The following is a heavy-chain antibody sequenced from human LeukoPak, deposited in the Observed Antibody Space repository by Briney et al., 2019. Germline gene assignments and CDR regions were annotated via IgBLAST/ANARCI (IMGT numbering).Heavy chain of an antibody. D-gene: IGHD3-3*01. V-gene: IGHV6-1*01. CDR1: GDIVYSNSAA. Sequence: SQTLSLTCAISGDIVYSNSAAWNWIRQSPSRGLEWLERTYYRSKWYNDHAVSVKSRITINPDTSKNQFSLQLNSVTPEDTAVYYCARDLPIFGVVYYYYYYMDVWGKGTTVTVSS. CDR3: ARDLPIFGVVYYYYYYMDV. CDR2: TYYRSKWYN. J-gene: IGHJ6*03.